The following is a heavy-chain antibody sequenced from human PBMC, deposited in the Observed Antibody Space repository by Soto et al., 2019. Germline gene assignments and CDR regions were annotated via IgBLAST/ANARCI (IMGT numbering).Heavy chain of an antibody. D-gene: IGHD6-13*01. J-gene: IGHJ4*02. CDR3: ARRGIAGEFDY. Sequence: QVQLQESGPGLVKPSETLSLTCTVSGGSISSYYWSWIRQPPGKGLEWIGYIYYSGSTNYNPSLKGRVTTSVDTSKNLYSPTVNSVTAADTAVYYCARRGIAGEFDYGGQGPLVVVSS. CDR1: GGSISSYY. CDR2: IYYSGST. V-gene: IGHV4-59*08.